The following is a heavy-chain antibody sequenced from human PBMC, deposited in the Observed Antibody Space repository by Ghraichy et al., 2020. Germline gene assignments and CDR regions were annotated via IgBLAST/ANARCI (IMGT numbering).Heavy chain of an antibody. CDR1: GGSISSNHW. Sequence: SETLSLTCAVSGGSISSNHWWSWVRQPPGKGLEWIGEIYHSGSTNYNPSLRSRVTMSVDKSKNQFSLNLSSVTAADTALYYCAVVTNYDFLNDYSRWGQGTLVTVSS. D-gene: IGHD3/OR15-3a*01. J-gene: IGHJ4*02. V-gene: IGHV4-4*02. CDR2: IYHSGST. CDR3: AVVTNYDFLNDYSR.